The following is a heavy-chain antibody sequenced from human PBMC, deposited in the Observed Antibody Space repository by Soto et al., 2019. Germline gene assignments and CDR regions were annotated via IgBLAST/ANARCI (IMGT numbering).Heavy chain of an antibody. J-gene: IGHJ3*01. Sequence: GSLSLSCTSSGFSFSTYAMYWVRQAPGKGLEWVAIISYDGSNAQYADSVKGRFTVARDNSKNKLYLQMHSLTAEDTAVYYCARDGGGFGELLLNSYDAFDLWGQGKLVTVSS. CDR1: GFSFSTYA. CDR2: ISYDGSNA. D-gene: IGHD3-10*01. CDR3: ARDGGGFGELLLNSYDAFDL. V-gene: IGHV3-30*04.